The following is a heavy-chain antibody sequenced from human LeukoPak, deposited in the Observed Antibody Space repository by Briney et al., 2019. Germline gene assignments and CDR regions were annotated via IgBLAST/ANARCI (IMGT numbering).Heavy chain of an antibody. Sequence: PSETLSLTCTVSGGSISSDYWSWIWHRPGKGLGWIGRIYISGSSNYNPSLKTRATMSLATSKNQFSLKLTSVTAADTAVYSCARDLGNYYNSSTYFDRMDVWGQGTTVTVSS. CDR1: GGSISSDY. V-gene: IGHV4-4*07. CDR2: IYISGSS. CDR3: ARDLGNYYNSSTYFDRMDV. D-gene: IGHD3-22*01. J-gene: IGHJ6*02.